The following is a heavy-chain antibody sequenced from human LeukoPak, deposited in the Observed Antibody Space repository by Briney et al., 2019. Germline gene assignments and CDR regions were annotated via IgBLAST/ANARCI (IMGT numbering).Heavy chain of an antibody. Sequence: PGGSLRLSCEVSGFTFSAYGIHWVRQSPGKGLEWVAFARYDGRDKFYADSVKGRFIVSKDNSRTTLQLQMNSLRSEDTAVYFCARGGARDIWYFAYWGQGIRVTVSS. CDR1: GFTFSAYG. D-gene: IGHD2-21*01. V-gene: IGHV3-30*02. J-gene: IGHJ4*02. CDR2: ARYDGRDK. CDR3: ARGGARDIWYFAY.